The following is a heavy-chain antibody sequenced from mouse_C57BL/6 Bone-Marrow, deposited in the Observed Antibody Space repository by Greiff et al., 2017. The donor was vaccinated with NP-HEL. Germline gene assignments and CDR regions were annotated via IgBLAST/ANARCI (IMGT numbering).Heavy chain of an antibody. J-gene: IGHJ2*01. V-gene: IGHV2-2*01. Sequence: QVQLQQSGPGLVQPSQSLSITCTVSGFSLTSYGVHWVRQSPGKGLEWLGVIWSGGSTDYNAAFISRLSISKDNSKSQVFFKMNSLQADDTAIYYCARERIYYDYVFDYWGQGTTLTVSS. CDR1: GFSLTSYG. CDR3: ARERIYYDYVFDY. CDR2: IWSGGST. D-gene: IGHD2-4*01.